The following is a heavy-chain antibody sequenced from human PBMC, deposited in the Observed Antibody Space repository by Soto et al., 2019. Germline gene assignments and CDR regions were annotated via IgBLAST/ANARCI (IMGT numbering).Heavy chain of an antibody. D-gene: IGHD1-1*01. J-gene: IGHJ4*02. Sequence: LRLSCAASGFTVSGYGMHWVRQAPGKGLEWVAVIWYDGSKEYYADSVKGRFTISRDSSKNTLYLQMNSLRDEDTAVYYCTRDRNNHFDYWGQGAPVTVSS. CDR2: IWYDGSKE. CDR1: GFTVSGYG. CDR3: TRDRNNHFDY. V-gene: IGHV3-33*01.